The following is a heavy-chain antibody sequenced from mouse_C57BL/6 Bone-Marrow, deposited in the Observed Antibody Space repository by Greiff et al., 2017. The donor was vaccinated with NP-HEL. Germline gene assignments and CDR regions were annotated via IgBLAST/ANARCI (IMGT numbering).Heavy chain of an antibody. CDR3: ARWGAYYGSSCWYFDV. J-gene: IGHJ1*03. Sequence: QVQLQQSGAELVRPGTSVKVSCKASGYAFTNYLIEWVKQRPGQGLEWIGVLNPGSGGTNYNEKFKGKATLTADKSSSTAYMQLSSLTSEDSAVYFCARWGAYYGSSCWYFDVWGTGTTVTVSS. D-gene: IGHD1-1*01. V-gene: IGHV1-54*01. CDR1: GYAFTNYL. CDR2: LNPGSGGT.